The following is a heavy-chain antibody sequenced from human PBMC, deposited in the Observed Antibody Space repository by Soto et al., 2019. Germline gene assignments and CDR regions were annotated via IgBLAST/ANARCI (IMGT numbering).Heavy chain of an antibody. CDR3: ARVGDSGYYWYFDY. J-gene: IGHJ4*02. V-gene: IGHV4-4*07. Sequence: SETLSLTCTVSGDSITSYYWTWIRQAAGKRLECIGRVFSSGTTNYNPSLKSRVTMSVDTSKNQLSLKLTSVPAADTAVYYCARVGDSGYYWYFDYWGQGALVTVSS. D-gene: IGHD3-22*01. CDR1: GDSITSYY. CDR2: VFSSGTT.